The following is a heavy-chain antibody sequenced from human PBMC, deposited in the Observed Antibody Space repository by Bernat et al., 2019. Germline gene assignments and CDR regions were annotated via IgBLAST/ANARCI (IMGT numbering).Heavy chain of an antibody. CDR1: GYTFSSYA. CDR3: ARVYGDYYGMDV. D-gene: IGHD4-17*01. Sequence: QVQLVQSGAEVKKPGASVKVSCKASGYTFSSYAIHWVRQAPGQRLECMGWINAGNGNTKYSQKFQGRVTITRDASASTAYMELSSLRSEDTAVYYCARVYGDYYGMDVWGQGTTVTVSS. CDR2: INAGNGNT. J-gene: IGHJ6*02. V-gene: IGHV1-3*01.